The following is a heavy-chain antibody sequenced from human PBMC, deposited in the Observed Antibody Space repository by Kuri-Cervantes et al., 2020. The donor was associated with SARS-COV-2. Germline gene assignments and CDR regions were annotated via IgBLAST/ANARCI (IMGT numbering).Heavy chain of an antibody. CDR1: GGSFSGYY. V-gene: IGHV4-34*01. D-gene: IGHD3-9*01. J-gene: IGHJ5*02. CDR3: ARDKGILTGYYTGWFDP. Sequence: SQTLSLTCAVYGGSFSGYYWSWIRQPPGKGLEWMGEINHSGSTNYNPSLKSRVTISVDTSKNQFSLKLSSVTAADTAVYYCARDKGILTGYYTGWFDPWGQGTLVTVSS. CDR2: INHSGST.